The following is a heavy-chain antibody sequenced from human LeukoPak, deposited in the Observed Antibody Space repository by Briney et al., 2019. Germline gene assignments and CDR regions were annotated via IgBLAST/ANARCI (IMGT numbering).Heavy chain of an antibody. Sequence: ASVKVSCKASGYTFTSYDINWVRQAPGQGLEWMGGIIPIFGTANYAQKFQGRVTITTDESTSTAYMELSSLRSEDTAVYYCARENDYGGNSMDYWGQGTLVTVSS. V-gene: IGHV1-69*05. CDR3: ARENDYGGNSMDY. CDR1: GYTFTSYD. D-gene: IGHD4-23*01. J-gene: IGHJ4*02. CDR2: IIPIFGTA.